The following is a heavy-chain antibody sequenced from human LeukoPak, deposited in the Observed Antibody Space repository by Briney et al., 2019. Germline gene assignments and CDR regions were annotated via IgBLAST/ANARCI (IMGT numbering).Heavy chain of an antibody. V-gene: IGHV4-34*01. CDR3: SRQVVGNDY. CDR1: GESAFSSYY. Sequence: SETLSLTCAVYGESAFSSYYWSWIRQTPGGALEWIGEINHSGYTNYNPSLKSRVTLSIDTSKNQFSLRLNSVTAADTAVYYCSRQVVGNDYWGKGTLVTVSS. J-gene: IGHJ4*02. D-gene: IGHD3-22*01. CDR2: INHSGYT.